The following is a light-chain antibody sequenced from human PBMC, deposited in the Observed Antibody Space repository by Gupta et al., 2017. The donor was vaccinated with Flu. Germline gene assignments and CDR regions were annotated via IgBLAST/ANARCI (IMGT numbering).Light chain of an antibody. J-gene: IGLJ2*01. CDR3: QSADASGNYLV. V-gene: IGLV3-25*02. CDR1: ALPKQY. Sequence: SYDLTQSPSVSVSPGQTARITCAGTALPKQYAHWYQKRPGQAPILVIYEDTERAAGIPERFSGSSSGTTVTLTIRGVQAEDEADYYCQSADASGNYLVFGGGTKLTVL. CDR2: EDT.